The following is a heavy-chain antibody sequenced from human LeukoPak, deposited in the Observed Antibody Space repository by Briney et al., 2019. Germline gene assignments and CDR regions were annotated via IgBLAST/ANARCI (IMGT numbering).Heavy chain of an antibody. CDR2: IYYSGST. CDR3: ARLLIAAASAFDI. Sequence: SETLSLTCTVSGGSISSSSYYWGWIRQPPGKGLEWIGSIYYSGSTYYNPSLKSRVTISVDTSKNQFSLKLSSVTAADTAVYYCARLLIAAASAFDIWGQGTMVTVSS. J-gene: IGHJ3*02. V-gene: IGHV4-39*01. D-gene: IGHD6-13*01. CDR1: GGSISSSSYY.